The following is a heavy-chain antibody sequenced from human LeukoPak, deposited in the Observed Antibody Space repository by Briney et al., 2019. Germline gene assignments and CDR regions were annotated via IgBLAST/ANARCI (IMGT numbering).Heavy chain of an antibody. CDR1: GFTFSSYW. J-gene: IGHJ4*02. CDR2: INSDGSST. Sequence: GGSLRLSCAASGFTFSSYWMHWVRQAPGKGLVWVSRINSDGSSTSYADSVKGRFTISRDNAKNSLYLQMNSLRAEDTALYHCTVAVAGTDFDYWGQGTLVTVSS. CDR3: TVAVAGTDFDY. D-gene: IGHD6-19*01. V-gene: IGHV3-74*01.